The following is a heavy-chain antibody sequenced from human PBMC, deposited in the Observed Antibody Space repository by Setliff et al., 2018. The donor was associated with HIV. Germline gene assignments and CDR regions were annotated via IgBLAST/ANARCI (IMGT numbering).Heavy chain of an antibody. D-gene: IGHD2-2*01. CDR3: VRGYCSSTTCYDDYYYMDV. CDR1: GGSLSGNY. CDR2: INHSGST. J-gene: IGHJ6*03. V-gene: IGHV4-34*01. Sequence: SETLSLTCAVYGGSLSGNYWSWIRQPPGKGLEWIGEINHSGSTNYNPSLKSRVTISVDTSKNQFFLKLSSVTAADTAVYYCVRGYCSSTTCYDDYYYMDVWGKGSTVTVSS.